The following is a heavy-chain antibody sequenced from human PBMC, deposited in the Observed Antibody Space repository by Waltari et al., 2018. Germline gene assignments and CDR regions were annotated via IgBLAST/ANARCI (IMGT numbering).Heavy chain of an antibody. V-gene: IGHV4-4*07. Sequence: QVQLQESGPGLVKPSETLSLTCTVSGGSISGSCWSWIRQPAGKGLEWIGRIYSGGSTDYNPSLKSRPTMSVDTSKNQFSLKLSSVTAADTAVYYCARGPGRESREAFDYWGQGTLVTVSS. CDR3: ARGPGRESREAFDY. D-gene: IGHD3-10*01. CDR1: GGSISGSC. J-gene: IGHJ4*02. CDR2: IYSGGST.